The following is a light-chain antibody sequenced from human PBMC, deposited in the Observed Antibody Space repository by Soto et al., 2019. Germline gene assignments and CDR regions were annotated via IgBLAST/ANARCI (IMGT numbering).Light chain of an antibody. CDR3: SSYSRSINDV. CDR1: NNDIGGYTY. V-gene: IGLV2-8*01. J-gene: IGLJ1*01. Sequence: QSVLTQPPSASGSPGQSVTISCTGTNNDIGGYTYVSWCQQLPGKAPKLMIYEVNKRPSGIPDRFSGSKSGNTASLTVSGLQPEDEAEYFCSSYSRSINDVFGTGTNATVL. CDR2: EVN.